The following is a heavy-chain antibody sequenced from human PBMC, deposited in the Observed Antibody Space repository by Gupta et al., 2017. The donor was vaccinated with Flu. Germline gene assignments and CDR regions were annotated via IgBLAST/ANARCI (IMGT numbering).Heavy chain of an antibody. CDR1: GFTFGDYG. CDR2: IRSKAYGGTT. D-gene: IGHD3-3*01. V-gene: IGHV3-49*04. CDR3: TRISPGDFWNAYQDLFDY. J-gene: IGHJ4*02. Sequence: EVQLVESGGGLVQPGRSLRICCTGCGFTFGDYGVSWVRQAPGKGLEWVGFIRSKAYGGTTEYVASVKGRFTISRDDSIGIAYLQMSSLKADDTAVYYCTRISPGDFWNAYQDLFDYWGQGTLVTVSS.